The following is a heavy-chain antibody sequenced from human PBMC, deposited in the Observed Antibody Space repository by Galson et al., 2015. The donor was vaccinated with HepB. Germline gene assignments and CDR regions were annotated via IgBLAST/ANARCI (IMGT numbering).Heavy chain of an antibody. Sequence: SLRLSCAASGFTFSSYAMHWVRQAPGKGLEWVAVISYDGSNKYYADSVKGRFTISRDNSKNTLYLQMNSLRAEDTAVYYCARALVRGVIIFRPFDYWGQGTLVTVSS. CDR2: ISYDGSNK. V-gene: IGHV3-30-3*01. CDR3: ARALVRGVIIFRPFDY. D-gene: IGHD3-10*01. CDR1: GFTFSSYA. J-gene: IGHJ4*02.